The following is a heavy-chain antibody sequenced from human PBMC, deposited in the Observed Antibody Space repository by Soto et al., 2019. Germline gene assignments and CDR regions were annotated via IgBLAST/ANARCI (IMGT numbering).Heavy chain of an antibody. CDR2: IWYDGSNK. CDR1: GFTFSSYG. Sequence: ESGGGVVQPGRSLRLSCAASGFTFSSYGMHWVRQAPGKGLEWVAVIWYDGSNKYYADSVKGRFTISRDNSKNTLYLQMNSLRAEDTAVYYCARGPETDIVVVPAANDAFDIWGQGTMVTVSS. D-gene: IGHD2-2*01. CDR3: ARGPETDIVVVPAANDAFDI. J-gene: IGHJ3*02. V-gene: IGHV3-33*01.